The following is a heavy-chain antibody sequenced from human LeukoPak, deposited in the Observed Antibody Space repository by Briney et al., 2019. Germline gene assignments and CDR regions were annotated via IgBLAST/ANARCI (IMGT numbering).Heavy chain of an antibody. CDR2: IYPGDSDT. Sequence: RGESLKISCKGSGYSFTTNWIGWVRQMPGKGLEWVGIIYPGDSDTRYSPSFQGQVTISADKSTSAVYLQWNSLKVSDTAMYYCTRVLWTWALNYFYGMDVWGQGTAVTVSS. CDR3: TRVLWTWALNYFYGMDV. D-gene: IGHD3/OR15-3a*01. V-gene: IGHV5-51*01. CDR1: GYSFTTNW. J-gene: IGHJ6*02.